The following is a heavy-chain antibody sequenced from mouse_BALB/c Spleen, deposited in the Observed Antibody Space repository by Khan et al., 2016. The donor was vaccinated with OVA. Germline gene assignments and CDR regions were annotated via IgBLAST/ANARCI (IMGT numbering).Heavy chain of an antibody. Sequence: QVQLKESGAELAKPGASVKMSCKASGYTFINYWILWVKQRPGQGLEWIGYINPSTGYTEYNQNFKEKAKLTADKSSSTAYMQLSSLTSEDSAVYYCARRGLRWDFDYWGQGTTLTVSS. J-gene: IGHJ2*01. CDR2: INPSTGYT. V-gene: IGHV1-7*01. D-gene: IGHD1-1*01. CDR3: ARRGLRWDFDY. CDR1: GYTFINYW.